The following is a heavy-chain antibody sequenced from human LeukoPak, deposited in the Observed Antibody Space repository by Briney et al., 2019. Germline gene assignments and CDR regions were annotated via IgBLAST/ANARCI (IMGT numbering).Heavy chain of an antibody. Sequence: GGSLRLSCVASGFPFSSYWMNWARQAPGKGLEWVASINHNGNVNYYVDSVKGRFTISRGNAKNSLYLQMSNLRAEDTAVYFCARGGGLDVWGQGATVTVSS. CDR3: ARGGGLDV. V-gene: IGHV3-7*03. J-gene: IGHJ6*02. CDR2: INHNGNVN. D-gene: IGHD3-16*01. CDR1: GFPFSSYW.